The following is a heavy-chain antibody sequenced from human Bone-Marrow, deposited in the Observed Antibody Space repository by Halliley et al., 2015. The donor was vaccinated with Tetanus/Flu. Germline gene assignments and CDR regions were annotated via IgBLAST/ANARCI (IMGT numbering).Heavy chain of an antibody. CDR3: ARRRSGGWFFDY. V-gene: IGHV5-51*01. CDR2: IYPDDSDT. J-gene: IGHJ4*02. CDR1: GYSFTNYW. Sequence: QLVQSGAEVKKPGESLRISCKGSGYSFTNYWVAWVRQMPGKGLEWMGIIYPDDSDTTYSPSFRGQVTISVDKSITTAYLQWSSLKASDTAMYYCARRRSGGWFFDYWGQGTLVTVSS. D-gene: IGHD6-19*01.